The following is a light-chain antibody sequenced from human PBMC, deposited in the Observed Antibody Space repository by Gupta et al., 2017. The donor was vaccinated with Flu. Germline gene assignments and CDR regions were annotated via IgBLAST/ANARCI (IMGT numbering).Light chain of an antibody. CDR1: SSNIGNYF. Sequence: QSVLTQPPSGSPAPGQQVTISCSGSSSNIGNYFVSWYQQFPGTAPKVVIYDGDKRPSGIPDRVPASQSGTAGTLVITGLQTGDEADYDCGTWDTSLRVGVFGGGTKLIVL. V-gene: IGLV1-51*01. CDR2: DGD. J-gene: IGLJ2*01. CDR3: GTWDTSLRVGV.